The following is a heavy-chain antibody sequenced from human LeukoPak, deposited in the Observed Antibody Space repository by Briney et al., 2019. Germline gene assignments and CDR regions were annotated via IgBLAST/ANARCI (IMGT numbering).Heavy chain of an antibody. D-gene: IGHD6-6*01. Sequence: GASVKVSCKASGGTFISYAISWVRQAPGQGLEWMGGIIPIFGTANYAQKFQGRVTITADESTSTAYMELSSLRSEDTAVYYCARDQSGYSSSLPTGYYYYYGMDVWGQGTTVTVSS. J-gene: IGHJ6*02. CDR2: IIPIFGTA. V-gene: IGHV1-69*13. CDR1: GGTFISYA. CDR3: ARDQSGYSSSLPTGYYYYYGMDV.